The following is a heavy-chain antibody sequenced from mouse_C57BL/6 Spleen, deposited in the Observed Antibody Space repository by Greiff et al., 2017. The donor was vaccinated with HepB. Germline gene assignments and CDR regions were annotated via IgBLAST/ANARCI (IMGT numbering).Heavy chain of an antibody. CDR3: ERMGDSSGYVFFAY. CDR2: IYPRSGNT. J-gene: IGHJ3*01. D-gene: IGHD3-2*02. V-gene: IGHV1-81*01. CDR1: GYTFTSYG. Sequence: VQLQQSGAELARPGASVKLSCKASGYTFTSYGISWVKQRTGQGLEWIGEIYPRSGNTYYNEKFKGKATLTADKSSSTAYMELRSLTSEDSAVYFCERMGDSSGYVFFAYWGQGTLVTVSA.